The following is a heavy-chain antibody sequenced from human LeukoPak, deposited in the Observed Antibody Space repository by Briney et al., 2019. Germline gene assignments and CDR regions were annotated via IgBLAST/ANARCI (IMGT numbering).Heavy chain of an antibody. CDR3: AKGADFLTGCFDY. D-gene: IGHD3-9*01. V-gene: IGHV3-66*01. CDR2: IYSDAST. CDR1: GFTVINNY. J-gene: IGHJ4*02. Sequence: PGGSLRLSCAASGFTVINNYMSWVRQAPGKGLEWVSVIYSDASTYYADSVKGRFTISRDNSKNTLYLQMNSLRVEDTAVYYCAKGADFLTGCFDYWGQGTLVTVSS.